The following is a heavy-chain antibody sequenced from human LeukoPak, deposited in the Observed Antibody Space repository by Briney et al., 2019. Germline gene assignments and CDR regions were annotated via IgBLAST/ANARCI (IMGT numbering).Heavy chain of an antibody. V-gene: IGHV3-15*01. J-gene: IGHJ3*02. D-gene: IGHD5/OR15-5a*01. CDR3: TTVSRVYGAFDI. Sequence: GGSLRLSCAASGFTFSNAWMSWVRQAPGKGLEWVGRIKSKTDGGTTDYAAPVKGRFTISRDDSKNTLYQQMNSLKTEDTAVYYCTTVSRVYGAFDIWGQGTMVTVSS. CDR1: GFTFSNAW. CDR2: IKSKTDGGTT.